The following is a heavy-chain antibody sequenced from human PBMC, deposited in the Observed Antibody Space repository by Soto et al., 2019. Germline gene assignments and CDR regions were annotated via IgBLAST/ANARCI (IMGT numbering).Heavy chain of an antibody. CDR2: IYSGGST. V-gene: IGHV3-53*01. J-gene: IGHJ3*02. CDR3: ASFHIVVVTATPDAFDI. D-gene: IGHD2-21*02. Sequence: EVQLVESGGGLIQPGGSLRLSCAASGFTVSSNYMSWVRQAPGKGLEWVSVIYSGGSTYYADSVKGRFTISRDNSKNTLYLQMNSLRAEDTAVYYCASFHIVVVTATPDAFDIWGQGTMVTVSS. CDR1: GFTVSSNY.